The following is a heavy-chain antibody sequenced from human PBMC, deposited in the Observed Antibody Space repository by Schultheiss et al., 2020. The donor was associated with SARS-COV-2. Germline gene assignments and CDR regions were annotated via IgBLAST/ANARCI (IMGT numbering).Heavy chain of an antibody. CDR3: ARGDYDILTHYYYYMDV. CDR2: INHSGST. CDR1: GGSFSGYY. D-gene: IGHD3-9*01. V-gene: IGHV4-34*01. Sequence: SETLSLTCAVYGGSFSGYYWSWIRQPPGKGLEWIGEINHSGSTNYNPSLKSRVTISVDTSKNQFSLKLSSVTAADTAVYYCARGDYDILTHYYYYMDVWGKGTTVTVSS. J-gene: IGHJ6*03.